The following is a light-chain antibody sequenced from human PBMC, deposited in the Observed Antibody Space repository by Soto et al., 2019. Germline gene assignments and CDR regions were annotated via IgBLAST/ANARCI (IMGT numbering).Light chain of an antibody. J-gene: IGKJ3*01. CDR3: QYGGT. CDR1: QSISSW. CDR2: DAS. V-gene: IGKV1-5*01. Sequence: DIQMTQSPSTXSASVGDRVTITCRASQSISSWLAWYQQKPGKAPKLLIYDASSLESGVPSRFSGSGSGTEFTLSISSLQPDDFATYYCQYGGTFGPGTKVDTK.